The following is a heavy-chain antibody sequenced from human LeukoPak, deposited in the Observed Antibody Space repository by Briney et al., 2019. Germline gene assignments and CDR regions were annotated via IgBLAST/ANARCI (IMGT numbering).Heavy chain of an antibody. J-gene: IGHJ4*02. Sequence: SETLSLTCTVSGGSISSSYYHWGWIRQPPGKGLEWIREIYHSGSTNYNPSLKSRVTISVDKSKNQFSLKLSSVTAADTAVYYCARVLSGSGYWQQLVFDYWGQGTLVTVSS. CDR1: GGSISSSYYH. D-gene: IGHD6-13*01. CDR3: ARVLSGSGYWQQLVFDY. V-gene: IGHV4-39*07. CDR2: IYHSGST.